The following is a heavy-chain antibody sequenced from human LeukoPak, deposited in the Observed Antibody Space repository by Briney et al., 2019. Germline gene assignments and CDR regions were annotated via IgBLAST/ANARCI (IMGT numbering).Heavy chain of an antibody. CDR1: GFTFSTYA. CDR2: ISFDGVNT. D-gene: IGHD3-10*02. J-gene: IGHJ6*04. Sequence: PGRSLRLSCAASGFTFSTYAIHWVRQAPGKGLEWVAVISFDGVNTFYADSVKGRFTISRDNSKNTLYLQMNSLRAEDTAVYYCAELGITMIGGVWGKGTTVTISS. V-gene: IGHV3-30*04. CDR3: AELGITMIGGV.